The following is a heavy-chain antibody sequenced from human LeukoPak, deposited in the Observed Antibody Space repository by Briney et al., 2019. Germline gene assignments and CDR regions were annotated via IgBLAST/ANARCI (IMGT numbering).Heavy chain of an antibody. CDR1: GGSISSYY. CDR3: ARRAGYSGSWYEY. J-gene: IGHJ4*02. V-gene: IGHV4-59*01. D-gene: IGHD6-13*01. Sequence: SETLSLTCTVSGGSISSYYWNWIRQPPGKGLEWVGYIYYSGSTNYNPSLKSRVTISVDTAKNQLSLKLSSVTAADTAVYYCARRAGYSGSWYEYWGQGTLVTVSS. CDR2: IYYSGST.